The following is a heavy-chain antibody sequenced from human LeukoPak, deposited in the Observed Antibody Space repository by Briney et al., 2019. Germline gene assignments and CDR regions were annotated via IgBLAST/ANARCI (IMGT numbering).Heavy chain of an antibody. CDR2: INPNSGGT. CDR1: GYTFTSYD. Sequence: GASVKVSCKASGYTFTSYDTNWVRQATGQGLEWMGWINPNSGGTNYAQKFQGRVTMTRDTSISTAYMELSRLRSDDTAVYYCARVEANWAGFDYWGQGTLVTVSS. V-gene: IGHV1-2*02. J-gene: IGHJ4*02. CDR3: ARVEANWAGFDY. D-gene: IGHD7-27*01.